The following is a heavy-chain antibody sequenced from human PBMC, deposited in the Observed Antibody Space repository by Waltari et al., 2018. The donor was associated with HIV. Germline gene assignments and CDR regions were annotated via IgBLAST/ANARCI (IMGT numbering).Heavy chain of an antibody. Sequence: QVHLLQSGAEVKKPGASVKVSRKACGYTVTSSAIHWVRQAAGLGPVWIGWMSPKSSKTAYTQKFQGRVIMTRDTSITTAYLEVTSLTTEDSAVYFCARRPYASGDYYPYYYYGLDVWGQGTTVTISS. D-gene: IGHD3-10*01. CDR1: GYTVTSSA. J-gene: IGHJ6*02. CDR3: ARRPYASGDYYPYYYYGLDV. V-gene: IGHV1-8*01. CDR2: MSPKSSKT.